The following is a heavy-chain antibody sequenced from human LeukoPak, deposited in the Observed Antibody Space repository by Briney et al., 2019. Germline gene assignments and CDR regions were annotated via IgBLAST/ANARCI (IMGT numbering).Heavy chain of an antibody. Sequence: ASVKVSCKASGDTFTGCVMYWVRQAPGQGLEWMGWIIPNSGGTNYVPKFQGRVTMARDTSISTDYTELTTQRSHDTAVYYCATVSDLVTTYRGGNWIDPWGQGTMVTVSS. D-gene: IGHD3-9*01. J-gene: IGHJ5*01. CDR2: IIPNSGGT. CDR1: GDTFTGCV. CDR3: ATVSDLVTTYRGGNWIDP. V-gene: IGHV1-2*02.